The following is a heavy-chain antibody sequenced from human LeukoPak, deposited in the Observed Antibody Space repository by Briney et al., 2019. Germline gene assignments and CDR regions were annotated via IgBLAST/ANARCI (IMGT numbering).Heavy chain of an antibody. Sequence: GGSLRLSCAASGFTFSSYSMNWVRQAPGKGLEWVSGINWNGGSTGYADSVKGRFTISRDNAKNSLYLQMNSLRAEDTALYYCARDPANYYDSSGYYTVNYFDYWGQGTLVTVSS. D-gene: IGHD3-22*01. CDR2: INWNGGST. CDR1: GFTFSSYS. J-gene: IGHJ4*02. CDR3: ARDPANYYDSSGYYTVNYFDY. V-gene: IGHV3-20*04.